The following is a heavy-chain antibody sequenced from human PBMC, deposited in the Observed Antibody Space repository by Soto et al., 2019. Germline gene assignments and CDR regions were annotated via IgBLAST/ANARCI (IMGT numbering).Heavy chain of an antibody. CDR2: IYYSGST. Sequence: NPSETLSLTCTVSGGSISSYYWSWIRQPPGKGLEWIGYIYYSGSTNYNPSLKSRVTISVDTSKNQFSLKLSSVTAADTAVYYCAREQGWELLNGGYYRMDVWGQGTTVTVSS. J-gene: IGHJ6*02. CDR3: AREQGWELLNGGYYRMDV. CDR1: GGSISSYY. D-gene: IGHD1-26*01. V-gene: IGHV4-59*01.